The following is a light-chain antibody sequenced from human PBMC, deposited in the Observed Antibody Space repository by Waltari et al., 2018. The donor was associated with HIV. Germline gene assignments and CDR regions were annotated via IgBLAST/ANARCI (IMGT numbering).Light chain of an antibody. CDR1: SSNIGSNT. J-gene: IGLJ2*01. V-gene: IGLV1-44*01. CDR3: AAWDDSLSGVV. CDR2: TNI. Sequence: QSVLTQPPSASGTPGQRVTISCSGSSSNIGSNTVNWYQQLPGAAPKLLSYTNIHRPAGVMDRFSGSKSGTSASRAISGLQSEDEADYYCAAWDDSLSGVVFGGGTKLTVL.